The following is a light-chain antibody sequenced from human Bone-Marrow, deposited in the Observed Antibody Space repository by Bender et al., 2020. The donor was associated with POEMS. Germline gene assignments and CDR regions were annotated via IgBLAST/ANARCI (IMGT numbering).Light chain of an antibody. CDR2: DVN. Sequence: QSALTQPASVSGSPGQSITISCTGTSSDVGGYNFVSWYQQHPGKAPKLMIFDVNNRPSGVSNRFSGSKSGNTASLTISGLQAEDEADYYCGSYATSRTYKYVFGTGTTVTVL. J-gene: IGLJ1*01. V-gene: IGLV2-14*03. CDR1: SSDVGGYNF. CDR3: GSYATSRTYKYV.